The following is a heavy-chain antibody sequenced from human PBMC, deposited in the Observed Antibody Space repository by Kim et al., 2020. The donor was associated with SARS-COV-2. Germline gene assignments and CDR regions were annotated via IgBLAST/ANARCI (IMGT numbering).Heavy chain of an antibody. D-gene: IGHD2-8*01. Sequence: SETLSLTCTVSGGSISSSSYYWGWIRQPPGKGLEWIGSIYYSGSTYYNPSLKSRVTISVDTSKNQFSLKLSSVTAADTALYYCARHPGVLSGLGGWFDPWGQGTLVTVSS. CDR1: GGSISSSSYY. V-gene: IGHV4-39*01. CDR2: IYYSGST. CDR3: ARHPGVLSGLGGWFDP. J-gene: IGHJ5*02.